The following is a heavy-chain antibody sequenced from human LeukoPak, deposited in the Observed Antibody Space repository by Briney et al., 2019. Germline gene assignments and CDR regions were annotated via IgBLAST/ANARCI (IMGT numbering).Heavy chain of an antibody. CDR3: ARDFYGPYYYYGMDV. Sequence: TGGSLRLSCTASGFTFSSYWMSWVRQAPGRGLEWVANIKQDGSEKYYVDSVKGRFTISRDNAKNSLYLQMNSLRAEDTAVYYCARDFYGPYYYYGMDVWGQGTTVTVSS. V-gene: IGHV3-7*05. J-gene: IGHJ6*02. CDR1: GFTFSSYW. CDR2: IKQDGSEK. D-gene: IGHD2/OR15-2a*01.